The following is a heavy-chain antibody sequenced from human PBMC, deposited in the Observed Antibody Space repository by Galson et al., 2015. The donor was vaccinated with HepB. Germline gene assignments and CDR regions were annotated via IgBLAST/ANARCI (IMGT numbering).Heavy chain of an antibody. CDR2: ITISTT. CDR3: AKDLGVAAAGNWYFDL. Sequence: SLRLSCAASGFTFSNYAMSWVRQAPGKGLEWVSTITISTTYYADSVKGRFTISRDNSKNTLFLQMDSLRAEDTALYYCAKDLGVAAAGNWYFDLWGRGTLVTVPS. J-gene: IGHJ2*01. CDR1: GFTFSNYA. D-gene: IGHD6-13*01. V-gene: IGHV3-23*01.